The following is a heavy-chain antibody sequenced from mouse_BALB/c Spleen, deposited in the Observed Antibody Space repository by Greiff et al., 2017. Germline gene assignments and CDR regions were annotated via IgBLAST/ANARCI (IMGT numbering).Heavy chain of an antibody. Sequence: LVESGPELMKPGASVKISCKASGYSFTSYYMHWVKQSHGKSLEWIGYIDPFNGGTSYNQKFKGKATLTVDKSSSTAYMHLSSLTSEDSAVYYCARSITTVVGYWGQGTTLTVSS. D-gene: IGHD1-1*01. CDR3: ARSITTVVGY. V-gene: IGHV1S135*01. CDR1: GYSFTSYY. J-gene: IGHJ2*01. CDR2: IDPFNGGT.